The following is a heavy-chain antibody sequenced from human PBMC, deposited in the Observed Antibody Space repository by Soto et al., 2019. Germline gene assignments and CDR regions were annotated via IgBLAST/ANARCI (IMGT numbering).Heavy chain of an antibody. V-gene: IGHV3-9*01. CDR2: ISWNSGSI. Sequence: GGSLRLSCAASGFTFDEYAMHWVRQAPGKGLEWVSGISWNSGSIGYADSVKGRFTISRDKAKNSLYLQMNSLRAEDTALYYCAKDKYSGHDPHYGMDVWGQGTTVTVSS. CDR3: AKDKYSGHDPHYGMDV. J-gene: IGHJ6*02. D-gene: IGHD5-12*01. CDR1: GFTFDEYA.